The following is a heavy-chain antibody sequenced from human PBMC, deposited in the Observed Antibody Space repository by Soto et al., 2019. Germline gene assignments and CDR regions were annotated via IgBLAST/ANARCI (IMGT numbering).Heavy chain of an antibody. V-gene: IGHV3-30*18. CDR2: ISYDGSNK. Sequence: PGGSLRLSCAASGFTFSSYGMHWVRQAPGKGLEWVAVISYDGSNKYYADSVKGRFTISRDNSKNTLYLQMNSLRAEDTAVYYCAKDLHPISIAAAGTGYWGQGTLVTVSS. CDR1: GFTFSSYG. J-gene: IGHJ4*02. D-gene: IGHD6-13*01. CDR3: AKDLHPISIAAAGTGY.